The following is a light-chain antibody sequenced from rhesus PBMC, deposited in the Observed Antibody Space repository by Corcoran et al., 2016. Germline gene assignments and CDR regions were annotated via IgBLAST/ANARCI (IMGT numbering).Light chain of an antibody. CDR3: QQGYNTPT. J-gene: IGKJ1*01. V-gene: IGKV1-18*01. Sequence: DIQMTQSPSSLSASVGDKVTITCRASQGISSWLAWYQQKPGKAPKLLIYAASSLQSGVPSRFSGSGSGTYYTLTISSLQPEDFATYYCQQGYNTPTFGQGTKVEIK. CDR2: AAS. CDR1: QGISSW.